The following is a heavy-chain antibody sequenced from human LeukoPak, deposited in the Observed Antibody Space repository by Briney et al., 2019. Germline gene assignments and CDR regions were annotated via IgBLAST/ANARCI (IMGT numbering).Heavy chain of an antibody. CDR1: GFPFSSHD. J-gene: IGHJ4*02. V-gene: IGHV3-23*01. Sequence: GGSLRLSCAVSGFPFSSHDMSWVRQAPGKGLEWVSSIGGGDTHYADSVKGRFTISRDDSRSTVDLQMSSLRAEDTAVYYCAKDGQSFNSMYDYFDSWGQGTLVTVSS. CDR3: AKDGQSFNSMYDYFDS. D-gene: IGHD2-8*01. CDR2: IGGGDT.